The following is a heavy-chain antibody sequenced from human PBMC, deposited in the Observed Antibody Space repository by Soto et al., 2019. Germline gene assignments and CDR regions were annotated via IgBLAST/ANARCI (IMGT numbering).Heavy chain of an antibody. CDR1: GFTFSSYG. CDR3: AKSSSSWYLGY. J-gene: IGHJ4*02. V-gene: IGHV3-30*18. CDR2: ISYDGSNK. Sequence: ESGGGVVQPGRSLRLSCAASGFTFSSYGMHWVRQAPGKGLEWVAVISYDGSNKYYADSVKGRFTISRDNSKNTLYLQMNSLRAEDTAVYYCAKSSSSWYLGYWGQGTLVTVSS. D-gene: IGHD6-13*01.